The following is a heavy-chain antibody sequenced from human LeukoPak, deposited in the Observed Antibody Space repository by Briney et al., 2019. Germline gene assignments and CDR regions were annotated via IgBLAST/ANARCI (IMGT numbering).Heavy chain of an antibody. CDR3: AKGHILLWFVA. D-gene: IGHD3-10*01. CDR1: GFTFNNYA. CDR2: MSGSGYTA. Sequence: GGSLRLSCAASGFTFNNYAMNWVRQAPGKGLEWVSLMSGSGYTADYADSVKGRFTISRDNSKNTLYLQMNSLRAEDTAVYYCAKGHILLWFVAWGQGTLVTVSS. V-gene: IGHV3-23*01. J-gene: IGHJ5*02.